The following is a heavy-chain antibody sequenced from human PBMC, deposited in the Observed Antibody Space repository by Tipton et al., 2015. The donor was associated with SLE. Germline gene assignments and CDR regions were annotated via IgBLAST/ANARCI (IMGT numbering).Heavy chain of an antibody. CDR2: IYYSGST. Sequence: TLSLTCTVSGGSISSYYWSWIRQPPGKGLEWIGYIYYSGSTNYNPSLKSRVTISVDTSKNQFSLKLSSVTAADTAVYYCARGAPREKEYYYYYMDVWGKVTTVTVSS. J-gene: IGHJ6*03. V-gene: IGHV4-59*01. CDR3: ARGAPREKEYYYYYMDV. CDR1: GGSISSYY.